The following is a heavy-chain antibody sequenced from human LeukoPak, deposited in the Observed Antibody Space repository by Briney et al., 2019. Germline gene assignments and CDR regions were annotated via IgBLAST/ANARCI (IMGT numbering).Heavy chain of an antibody. CDR3: ARENYYDGSGSPSASAPVDH. Sequence: SVNVSCKASGGTFSSYAISWVRQAPGQGFEWMGGIIPIFGTANYAQKFQGRVTITADESTSTAYMELSSLRSEDTAVYYCARENYYDGSGSPSASAPVDHWGQGTLVTVSS. CDR1: GGTFSSYA. CDR2: IIPIFGTA. D-gene: IGHD3-22*01. J-gene: IGHJ4*02. V-gene: IGHV1-69*01.